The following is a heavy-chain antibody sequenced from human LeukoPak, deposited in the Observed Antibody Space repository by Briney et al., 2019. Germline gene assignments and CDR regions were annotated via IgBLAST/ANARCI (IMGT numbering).Heavy chain of an antibody. V-gene: IGHV1-46*01. D-gene: IGHD3-3*01. CDR2: INPSGGST. J-gene: IGHJ4*02. CDR1: GYTFTSYG. CDR3: ARSPTYYDYSDY. Sequence: ASVKVSCKASGYTFTSYGISWVRQAPGQGLEWMGIINPSGGSTSYAQKFQGRVTMTRDTSTSTVYMELSSLRSEDTAVYYCARSPTYYDYSDYWGQGTLVTVSS.